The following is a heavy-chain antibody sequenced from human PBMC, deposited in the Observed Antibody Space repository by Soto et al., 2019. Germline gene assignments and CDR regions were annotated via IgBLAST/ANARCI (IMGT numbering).Heavy chain of an antibody. CDR1: GYTFTSYA. Sequence: ASVKVSCKASGYTFTSYAMHWVRQAPGQRLEWMGWINAGNGNTKYSQKFQGRVTITRDTSASTAYMELSSLRSEDTAVYYCARDYNIVGASPYGYWGQGTLVTVSS. V-gene: IGHV1-3*01. CDR2: INAGNGNT. D-gene: IGHD1-26*01. CDR3: ARDYNIVGASPYGY. J-gene: IGHJ4*02.